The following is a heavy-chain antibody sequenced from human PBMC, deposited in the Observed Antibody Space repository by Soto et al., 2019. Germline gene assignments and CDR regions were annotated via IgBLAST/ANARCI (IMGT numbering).Heavy chain of an antibody. D-gene: IGHD6-6*01. CDR3: AREDGSSSSSGYYYYGMDV. J-gene: IGHJ6*02. V-gene: IGHV3-7*03. CDR2: IKQDGSEK. CDR1: GFTFSSYW. Sequence: GGSLRLSCAASGFTFSSYWMSWVRQAPEKGLEWVANIKQDGSEKYYVDSVKGRFTISRDNAKNSLYLQMNSLRAEDTAVYYCAREDGSSSSSGYYYYGMDVWGQGTTVTVSS.